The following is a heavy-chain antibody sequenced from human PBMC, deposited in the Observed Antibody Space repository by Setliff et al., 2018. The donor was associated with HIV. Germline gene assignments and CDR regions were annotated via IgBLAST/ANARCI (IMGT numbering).Heavy chain of an antibody. CDR3: ARKGQQLPIDY. CDR2: NSAYNGNT. Sequence: WASVKVPCKASGYTFSTYGISWVRQAPGQGLEWLGWNSAYNGNTNYAQKLQGRLTVTTDTSTSTAYMELRSLRSDATAVYYCARKGQQLPIDYWGHGTLVTVSS. V-gene: IGHV1-18*01. J-gene: IGHJ4*01. D-gene: IGHD6-13*01. CDR1: GYTFSTYG.